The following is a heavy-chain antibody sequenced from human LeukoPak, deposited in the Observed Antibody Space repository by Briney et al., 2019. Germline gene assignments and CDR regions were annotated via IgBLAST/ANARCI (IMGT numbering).Heavy chain of an antibody. CDR1: GYTFTSYG. Sequence: ASVKVSCKASGYTFTSYGISWVRQAPGQGLEWMGWISAYNGNTNYAQKLQGRVTMTTDTSTSTAYMELRSLRADDTAVYYCARCNAAAGANWFDPWGQGTLVTVSS. J-gene: IGHJ5*02. CDR2: ISAYNGNT. V-gene: IGHV1-18*01. CDR3: ARCNAAAGANWFDP. D-gene: IGHD6-13*01.